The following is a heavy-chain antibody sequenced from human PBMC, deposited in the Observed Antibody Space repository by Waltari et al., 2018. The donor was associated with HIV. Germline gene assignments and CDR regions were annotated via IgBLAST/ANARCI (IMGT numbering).Heavy chain of an antibody. Sequence: QVQLVESGGGVVQPGRSLRLSCAASGFTFSTYGMHWVRQAPGKGLEWVAGIWYDGSNKYYADSVKGRLTISRDNSKNTVYLQINRLRAEDMAVYYCAREGHYYGSGRFGGDYWGQGTLVTVSS. J-gene: IGHJ4*02. CDR1: GFTFSTYG. CDR2: IWYDGSNK. V-gene: IGHV3-33*01. CDR3: AREGHYYGSGRFGGDY. D-gene: IGHD3-10*01.